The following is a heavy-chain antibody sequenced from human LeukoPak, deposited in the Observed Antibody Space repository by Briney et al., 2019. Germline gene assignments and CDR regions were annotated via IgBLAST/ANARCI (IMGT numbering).Heavy chain of an antibody. J-gene: IGHJ6*03. D-gene: IGHD6-19*01. CDR3: ARGGYSSGWYHYYYYYYMDV. CDR1: GFTFSDFS. Sequence: GSLRLSCVASGFTFSDFSLNWVRQAPGKGLEWISYIGSAIYYADSVKGRFTISRDNAKNSLYLQMNSLRAEDTAVYYCARGGYSSGWYHYYYYYYMDVWGKGTTVTVSS. V-gene: IGHV3-48*01. CDR2: IGSAI.